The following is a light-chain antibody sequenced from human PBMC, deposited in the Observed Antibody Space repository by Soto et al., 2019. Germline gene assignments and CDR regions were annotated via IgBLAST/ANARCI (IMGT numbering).Light chain of an antibody. V-gene: IGKV1-5*01. Sequence: DIQMTQSPSTVSASVGAGVTITFRASPSISTWLAWYQQKPGKAPKLLIYDASTLESGVPSGFSGSGSGTEFTLTISSLQPDDFATYYCQQYNSYPSTFGQGTKLEIK. CDR2: DAS. J-gene: IGKJ2*01. CDR3: QQYNSYPST. CDR1: PSISTW.